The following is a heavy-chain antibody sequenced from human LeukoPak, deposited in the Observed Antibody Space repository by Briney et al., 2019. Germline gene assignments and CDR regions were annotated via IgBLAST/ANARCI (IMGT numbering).Heavy chain of an antibody. Sequence: PGGSLRLSCAVSGFAFGSEAMSWVRQSPARGLEWVASISPGGGTTYYADYVKGRFTISRDNSKNSLFVLMNSLRAEDTAVYYCANQNDFSTYFDCWGQGTLVTVSS. V-gene: IGHV3-23*01. CDR2: ISPGGGTT. J-gene: IGHJ4*02. D-gene: IGHD3/OR15-3a*01. CDR1: GFAFGSEA. CDR3: ANQNDFSTYFDC.